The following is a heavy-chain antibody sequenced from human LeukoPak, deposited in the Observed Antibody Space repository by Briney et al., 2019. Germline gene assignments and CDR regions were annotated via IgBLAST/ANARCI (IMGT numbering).Heavy chain of an antibody. CDR2: ISWNSGSI. CDR3: AKDQAGYYYDSSGYHHPSFDY. D-gene: IGHD3-22*01. V-gene: IGHV3-9*01. J-gene: IGHJ4*02. CDR1: GFTFDDYA. Sequence: TGGSLRLSCAASGFTFDDYAMHWVRQAPGKGLEWVSGISWNSGSIGYADSVKGRFTISRDNAKNSLYLQMNSLRAEDTALYYCAKDQAGYYYDSSGYHHPSFDYWGQGTLVTVSS.